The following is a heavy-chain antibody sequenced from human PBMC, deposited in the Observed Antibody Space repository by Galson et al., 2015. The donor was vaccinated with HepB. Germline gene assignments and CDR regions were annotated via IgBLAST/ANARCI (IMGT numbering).Heavy chain of an antibody. V-gene: IGHV3-48*04. D-gene: IGHD3-22*01. J-gene: IGHJ5*02. CDR3: ARDRYQDYYDSSGYNWFDP. CDR1: GFTFSSYS. Sequence: SLRLSCAASGFTFSSYSMNWVRQAPGKGLEWVSYISSSSSTIYYADSVKGRFTISRDNAKNSLYLQMNSLRAEDTAVYYCARDRYQDYYDSSGYNWFDPWGQGTLVTVSS. CDR2: ISSSSSTI.